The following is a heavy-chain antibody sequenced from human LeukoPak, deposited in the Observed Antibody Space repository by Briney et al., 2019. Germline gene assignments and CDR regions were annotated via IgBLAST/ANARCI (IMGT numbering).Heavy chain of an antibody. D-gene: IGHD5-18*01. CDR3: ARNDPQDTAMVTLDY. CDR2: IYPGDSDT. J-gene: IGHJ4*02. Sequence: GESPKISCKGSGYSFTSYWIGWVRQMPGKGLEWMGIIYPGDSDTRYSPSFQGQVTISADKSISTAYLQWSSLKASDTAMYYCARNDPQDTAMVTLDYWGQGTLVTVSS. CDR1: GYSFTSYW. V-gene: IGHV5-51*01.